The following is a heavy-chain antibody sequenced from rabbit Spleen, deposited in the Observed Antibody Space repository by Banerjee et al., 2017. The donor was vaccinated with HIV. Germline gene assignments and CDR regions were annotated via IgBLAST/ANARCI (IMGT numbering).Heavy chain of an antibody. J-gene: IGHJ6*01. CDR2: IEVGSSDFT. CDR1: GFSFSNNQY. CDR3: VRDTSSSFSSYGMDL. Sequence: QEQLVESGGGLVKPEGSLTLTCTASGFSFSNNQYMCWVRQAPGKGLEWIACIEVGSSDFTYFATWAKGRFTISKTSSTTVTLQVTRLTAADTATYFCVRDTSSSFSSYGMDLWGPGTLVTVS. V-gene: IGHV1S45*01. D-gene: IGHD1-1*01.